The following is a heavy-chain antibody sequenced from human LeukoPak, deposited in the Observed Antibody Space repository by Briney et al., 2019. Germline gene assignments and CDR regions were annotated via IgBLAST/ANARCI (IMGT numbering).Heavy chain of an antibody. D-gene: IGHD6-19*01. CDR2: IYPGDSDT. CDR1: AYSFTTYW. CDR3: ANQGGYNSGWLIFDY. J-gene: IGHJ4*02. Sequence: GESLKISCKGSAYSFTTYWIVWLRRLPGKGLEWMGLIYPGDSDTRYSPSFQGQVTISADKSISTAYLQWSSLKASDTAMYYCANQGGYNSGWLIFDYWGQGTLVTVSS. V-gene: IGHV5-51*01.